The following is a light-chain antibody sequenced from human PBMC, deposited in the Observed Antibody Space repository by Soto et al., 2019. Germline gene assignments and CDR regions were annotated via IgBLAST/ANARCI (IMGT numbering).Light chain of an antibody. CDR3: SSYGASSTL. CDR2: DVS. Sequence: QSALTQPASVSGSPGQSITISCTGSSSDIGGYNYVSWYQQHPGKAPKLLIYDVSYRPSGISDRFSGSKSGNTASLTISGLQPEDEADYYCSSYGASSTLFGGGTKVTAL. CDR1: SSDIGGYNY. V-gene: IGLV2-14*03. J-gene: IGLJ2*01.